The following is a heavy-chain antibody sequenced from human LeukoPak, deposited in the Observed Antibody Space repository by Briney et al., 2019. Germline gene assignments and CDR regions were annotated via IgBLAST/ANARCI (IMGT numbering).Heavy chain of an antibody. J-gene: IGHJ4*02. CDR2: IYFSGST. D-gene: IGHD3-3*01. CDR1: GGXIRSYY. Sequence: SETLSLTCSASGGXIRSYYWSWIRQPPGKGLEWIGYIYFSGSTSYNPSLKSRVTISVDRSKNQFSLKLSSVAAADTAVYYCARSYDTNFDYWGQGTLVTVSS. V-gene: IGHV4-59*01. CDR3: ARSYDTNFDY.